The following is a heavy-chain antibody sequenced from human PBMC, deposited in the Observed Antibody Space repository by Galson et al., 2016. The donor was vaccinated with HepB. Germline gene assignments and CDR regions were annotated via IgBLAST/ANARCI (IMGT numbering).Heavy chain of an antibody. CDR1: GFTFGSYG. V-gene: IGHV3-30*18. Sequence: SLRLSCAASGFTFGSYGMHWVRQAPGKGLEGVAVISYDASKKRYPDSAKGRFTISRDKSKNTLYLQMNSLRAEDTAVYYCAKSPLMFFGELLGYFQHWGQGTLVTVSS. D-gene: IGHD3-10*01. J-gene: IGHJ1*01. CDR3: AKSPLMFFGELLGYFQH. CDR2: ISYDASKK.